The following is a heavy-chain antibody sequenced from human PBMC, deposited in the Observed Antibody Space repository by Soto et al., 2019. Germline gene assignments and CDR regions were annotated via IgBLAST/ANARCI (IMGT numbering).Heavy chain of an antibody. V-gene: IGHV3-74*01. J-gene: IGHJ6*02. CDR2: INSDGSST. CDR1: GFTFSSYW. D-gene: IGHD1-1*01. CDR3: ARRNNYYYYGMDV. Sequence: QTGGSLRLSCAASGFTFSSYWMHWVRQAPGKGLVWVSRINSDGSSTSYADSVKGRFTISRDNAKNTLYLQMNSLRAEDTAVYYCARRNNYYYYGMDVWGQGTTVTVSS.